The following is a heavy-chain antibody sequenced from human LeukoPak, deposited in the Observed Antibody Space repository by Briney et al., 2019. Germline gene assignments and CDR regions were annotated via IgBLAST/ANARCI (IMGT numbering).Heavy chain of an antibody. Sequence: PSETLSLTCTVSGGSISSYYWSWIRQPPGKGVEWIGYIYYSGSTNYNPSLKSRVTISVDTSKNQFSLKLSSVTAADTAVYYCARGKDAGSGSYSYYYYYMDVWGKGTTVTVSS. CDR3: ARGKDAGSGSYSYYYYYMDV. CDR1: GGSISSYY. CDR2: IYYSGST. V-gene: IGHV4-59*01. J-gene: IGHJ6*03. D-gene: IGHD1-26*01.